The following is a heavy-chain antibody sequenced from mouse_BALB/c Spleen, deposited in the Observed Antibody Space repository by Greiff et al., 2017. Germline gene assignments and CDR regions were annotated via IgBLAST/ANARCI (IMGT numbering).Heavy chain of an antibody. D-gene: IGHD2-10*02. V-gene: IGHV3-8*02. CDR1: GYSITSCY. CDR2: ISYSGST. Sequence: VQLQQSGPSLVKPSQTLSLTCSVTGYSITSCYWNWIRKFPGNKLEYMGYISYSGSTYYNPSLKSRISITRDTSKNQYYLQLNSVTTEDTATYYCARGALVLRAWFAYWGQGTLVTVSA. CDR3: ARGALVLRAWFAY. J-gene: IGHJ3*01.